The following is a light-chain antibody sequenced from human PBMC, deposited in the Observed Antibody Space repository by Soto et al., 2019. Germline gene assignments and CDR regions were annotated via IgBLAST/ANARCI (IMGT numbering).Light chain of an antibody. CDR3: LLSYGAAQLI. CDR2: NTN. Sequence: QTVVTQEPSLTVSPGGTVTLTCASSTGAVTGGNFPNWFQRKPGQAPRSLIYNTNNKHSWTPARFSGSLLGGKAALTLSGVQVEDEAEYYCLLSYGAAQLIFGGGTKVTVL. CDR1: TGAVTGGNF. J-gene: IGLJ2*01. V-gene: IGLV7-43*01.